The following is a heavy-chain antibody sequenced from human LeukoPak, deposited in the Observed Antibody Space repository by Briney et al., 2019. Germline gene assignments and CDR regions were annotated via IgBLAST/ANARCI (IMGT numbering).Heavy chain of an antibody. V-gene: IGHV3-30*02. CDR1: EFTFSNYG. Sequence: GGSLRLSCAASEFTFSNYGMHWVRQAPGKGLEWVAFIRYGGSHKYYADSVRGRFTISRDNSKNTLYLQMNSLRPEDSAVYYCAKTSDPSFPESTYYYYMGVWGKGTTVTVSS. CDR3: AKTSDPSFPESTYYYYMGV. CDR2: IRYGGSHK. J-gene: IGHJ6*03.